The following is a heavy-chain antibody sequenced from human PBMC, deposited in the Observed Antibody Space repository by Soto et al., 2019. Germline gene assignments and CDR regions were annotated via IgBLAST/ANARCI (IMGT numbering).Heavy chain of an antibody. CDR2: IYYSGST. Sequence: QVQLQESGPGLVKPSQTLSLTCTVSGGSISSGDYYWSWIRQPPGKGLEWIGYIYYSGSTYYNPSLKSRVTISVDTSKNHFSLKLSSVTAADTAVYYCARWGYCSGGSCYPTPYYYYGMDVWGQGTTVTVSS. CDR3: ARWGYCSGGSCYPTPYYYYGMDV. CDR1: GGSISSGDYY. D-gene: IGHD2-15*01. J-gene: IGHJ6*02. V-gene: IGHV4-30-4*01.